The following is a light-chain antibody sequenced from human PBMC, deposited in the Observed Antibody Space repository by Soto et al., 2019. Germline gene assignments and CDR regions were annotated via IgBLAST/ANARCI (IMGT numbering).Light chain of an antibody. J-gene: IGLJ2*01. Sequence: QSALTQPASVSGSPGQSITISCTGTSSDVGYYNYVSWYQQHPGKAPKVLIYEVRNRPSGASSRFSGSKSGNTAVLTISGLQPEDEADYYCSSYTRSSSVLFGGGTKLTVL. CDR1: SSDVGYYNY. V-gene: IGLV2-14*01. CDR3: SSYTRSSSVL. CDR2: EVR.